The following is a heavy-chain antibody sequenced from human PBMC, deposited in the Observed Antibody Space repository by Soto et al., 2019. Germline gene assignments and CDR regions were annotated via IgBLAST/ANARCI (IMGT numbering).Heavy chain of an antibody. CDR1: GGTFSSYA. D-gene: IGHD3-3*01. CDR2: IIPIFGTA. Sequence: ASVKVSCKASGGTFSSYAISWVRQAPGQGLEWVGGIIPIFGTANYAQKFQGRVTITADESPSTAYMELSSLRSEDAAVYYCARDPPEIFGVVINRLYYDYYGMDVWGQGTTVTVSS. J-gene: IGHJ6*02. CDR3: ARDPPEIFGVVINRLYYDYYGMDV. V-gene: IGHV1-69*13.